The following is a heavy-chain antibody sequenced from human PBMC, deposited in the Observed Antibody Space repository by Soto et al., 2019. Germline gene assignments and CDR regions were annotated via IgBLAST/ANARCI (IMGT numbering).Heavy chain of an antibody. V-gene: IGHV4-59*02. J-gene: IGHJ5*02. CDR1: GVSVSSNY. CDR3: ERHRCSSWPKWFDP. Sequence: QVQLQESGPGLVKPSETLSLACSVSGVSVSSNYWSWIRQPPGKGLEWIVYVYYSGSTNYNPSHQGRVTISVDASQNQCSLRLTSVTAADTAVDYCERHRCSSWPKWFDPCGQGTLVTVSS. D-gene: IGHD6-13*01. CDR2: VYYSGST.